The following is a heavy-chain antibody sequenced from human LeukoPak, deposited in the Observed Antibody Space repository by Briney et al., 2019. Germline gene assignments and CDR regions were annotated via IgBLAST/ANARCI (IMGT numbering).Heavy chain of an antibody. D-gene: IGHD6-19*01. CDR2: IYYSGST. CDR1: GGSISSSSYY. Sequence: SETLSLTCTVSGGSISSSSYYWGWIRQPPGKGLEWIGSIYYSGSTYYNPSLKSRVTISVDTSKNQFSLKLSSVTAADTAVCYCARLSSYFDYWGQGTLVTVSS. V-gene: IGHV4-39*01. J-gene: IGHJ4*02. CDR3: ARLSSYFDY.